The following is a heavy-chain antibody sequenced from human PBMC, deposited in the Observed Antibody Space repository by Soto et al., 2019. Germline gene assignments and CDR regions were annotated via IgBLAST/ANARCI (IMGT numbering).Heavy chain of an antibody. CDR1: GDVFRSYG. CDR3: ARVRCFNGLCHTADYGMDV. J-gene: IGHJ6*02. CDR2: IIPISGTT. Sequence: ASVKVSCKASGDVFRSYGINWVRQAPGQGLEWMGGIIPISGTTNYAQKFQGRVAITADESTDTVYMELSRLRSEDTAVYFCARVRCFNGLCHTADYGMDVWGQGTTVTVSS. D-gene: IGHD2-8*01. V-gene: IGHV1-69*13.